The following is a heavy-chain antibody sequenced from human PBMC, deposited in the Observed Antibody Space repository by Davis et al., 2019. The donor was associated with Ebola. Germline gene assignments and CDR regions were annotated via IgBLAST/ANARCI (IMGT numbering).Heavy chain of an antibody. D-gene: IGHD3-22*01. J-gene: IGHJ5*02. Sequence: ASVKVSCKASGYTFTSYYMHWVRQAPGQGLEWMGWISAYNGNTNYAQKFQGRVTMTRDTSISTAYMELSRLRSDDTAVYYCARDPLPPYDSSVGWFDPWGQGTLVTVSS. CDR2: ISAYNGNT. V-gene: IGHV1-2*02. CDR1: GYTFTSYY. CDR3: ARDPLPPYDSSVGWFDP.